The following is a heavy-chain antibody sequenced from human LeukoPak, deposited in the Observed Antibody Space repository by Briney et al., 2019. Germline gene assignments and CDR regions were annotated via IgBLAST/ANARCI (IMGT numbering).Heavy chain of an antibody. Sequence: SETLSLTCAVYIDSFSNYHWNWIRQTPAKGMEWIGEVNESGGTNISPSLRSRVILSVDTSKNQFSLKLISVTVADTAVYYCAKDRGIVSDYWGQGTLVTVSS. J-gene: IGHJ4*02. CDR2: VNESGGT. V-gene: IGHV4-34*01. CDR3: AKDRGIVSDY. CDR1: IDSFSNYH. D-gene: IGHD2-15*01.